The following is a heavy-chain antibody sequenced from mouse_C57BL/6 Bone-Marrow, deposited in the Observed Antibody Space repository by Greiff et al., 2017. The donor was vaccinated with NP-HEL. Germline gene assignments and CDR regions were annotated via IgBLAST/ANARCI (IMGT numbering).Heavy chain of an antibody. CDR2: IDPSDSET. D-gene: IGHD1-1*01. J-gene: IGHJ2*01. CDR3: ARKNYYYGSSYKDYFDY. CDR1: GYTFTSYW. V-gene: IGHV1-52*01. Sequence: AQLQQPGAELVRPGSSVKLSCKASGYTFTSYWMHWVKQRPIQGLEWIGNIDPSDSETHYNQKFKDKATLTVDKSSSTAYMQLSSLTSEDSAVYYCARKNYYYGSSYKDYFDYWGQGTTLTVSS.